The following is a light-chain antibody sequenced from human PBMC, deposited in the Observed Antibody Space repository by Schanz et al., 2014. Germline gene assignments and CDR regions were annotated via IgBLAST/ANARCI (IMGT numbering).Light chain of an antibody. J-gene: IGKJ4*01. Sequence: EVVLTQSPATLSLSPGERATLSCRASQSIGTYLAWYQQKPGQAPRLLISDASNRATDIPGRFSGSGSGTDFTLSISGLEPEDVAVYYCQQRNNWPLTFGGGTKVEIK. CDR2: DAS. CDR1: QSIGTY. CDR3: QQRNNWPLT. V-gene: IGKV3-11*01.